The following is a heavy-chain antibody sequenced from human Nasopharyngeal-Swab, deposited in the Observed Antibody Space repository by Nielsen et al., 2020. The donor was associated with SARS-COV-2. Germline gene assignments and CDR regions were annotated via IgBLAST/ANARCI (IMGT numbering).Heavy chain of an antibody. J-gene: IGHJ5*02. CDR2: INHSGST. CDR3: ARGDYDYVWGSYRSEERWFDP. V-gene: IGHV4-39*07. D-gene: IGHD3-16*02. CDR1: GGSISSGSYY. Sequence: SETLSLTCTVSGGSISSGSYYWSWIRQPPGKGLEWIGEINHSGSTNYNPSLKIRVTISVDTSKNQFSLKLSSVTAADTAVYYCARGDYDYVWGSYRSEERWFDPWGQGTLVTVSS.